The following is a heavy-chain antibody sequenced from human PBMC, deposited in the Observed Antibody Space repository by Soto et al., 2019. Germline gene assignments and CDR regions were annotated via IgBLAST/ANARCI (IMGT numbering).Heavy chain of an antibody. J-gene: IGHJ4*02. CDR1: GFTFSSPA. D-gene: IGHD5-12*01. CDR2: ISVGGGT. V-gene: IGHV3-23*01. Sequence: EVHLLESGGGLVQPGGSLRLSCVASGFTFSSPAMSWVRQAPGRGLEWVSGISVGGGTYYADSVKGRFTISRDNSKNTLDRQMNGLRAEDTAVYYWASSQSRGGYDGRILDYWGQGTLVTVSS. CDR3: ASSQSRGGYDGRILDY.